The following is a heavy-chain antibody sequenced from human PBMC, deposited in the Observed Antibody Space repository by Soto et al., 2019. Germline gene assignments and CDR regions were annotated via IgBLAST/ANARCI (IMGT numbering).Heavy chain of an antibody. Sequence: SETLSLTCAVSGGSISSGGYSWSWIRQPPGKGLEWIGYIYHSGSTYYNPSLKSRVTISVDRSKNQFSLKLSSVTAADTAVYYCARVHVRGAYSPVIHYYYGMDVWGQGTTVTVS. V-gene: IGHV4-30-2*01. J-gene: IGHJ6*02. CDR1: GGSISSGGYS. D-gene: IGHD3-10*01. CDR3: ARVHVRGAYSPVIHYYYGMDV. CDR2: IYHSGST.